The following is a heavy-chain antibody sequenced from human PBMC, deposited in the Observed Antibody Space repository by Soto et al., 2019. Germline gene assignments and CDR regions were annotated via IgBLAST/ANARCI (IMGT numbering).Heavy chain of an antibody. V-gene: IGHV1-2*02. J-gene: IGHJ4*02. D-gene: IGHD5-12*01. CDR3: ARELDIVATPDPYYFDY. CDR2: INPNSGGT. CDR1: GYTFTGYY. Sequence: GPAVKVSCKASGYTFTGYYMHWVRQPPGQGLEGMGWINPNSGGTNYKHNLQGRVTMTRDTSNSTASLKLSRLRSDDTAVYYCARELDIVATPDPYYFDYWGQGTLVTVSS.